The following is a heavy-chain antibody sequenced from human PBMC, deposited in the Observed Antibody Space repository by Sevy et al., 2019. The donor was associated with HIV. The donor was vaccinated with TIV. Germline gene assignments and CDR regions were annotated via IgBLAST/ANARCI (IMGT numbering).Heavy chain of an antibody. CDR1: GFIFRDRY. J-gene: IGHJ6*02. D-gene: IGHD6-13*01. CDR2: ISSRSSEI. Sequence: GGSLRLSCVASGFIFRDRYMSWIRQAPGKGLEWVSFISSRSSEINYADSVKGGFTVSRDNAKNSLYLQMNSLTAEDTAVYYCAGDFMPVASAGTGALGVWGQGTAVTVSS. V-gene: IGHV3-11*05. CDR3: AGDFMPVASAGTGALGV.